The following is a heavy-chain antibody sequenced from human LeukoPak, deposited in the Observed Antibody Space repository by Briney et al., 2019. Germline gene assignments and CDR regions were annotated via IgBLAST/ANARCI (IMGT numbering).Heavy chain of an antibody. CDR1: GFTVSSNY. V-gene: IGHV3-23*01. D-gene: IGHD6-13*01. CDR3: AKGIAAPSPFDY. J-gene: IGHJ4*02. CDR2: ISGSGGST. Sequence: PGGSLRLSCAASGFTVSSNYMSWVRQAPGKGLEWVSAISGSGGSTYYADSVKGRFTISRDNSKNTLYLQMNSLRAEDTAVYYCAKGIAAPSPFDYWGQGTLVTVSS.